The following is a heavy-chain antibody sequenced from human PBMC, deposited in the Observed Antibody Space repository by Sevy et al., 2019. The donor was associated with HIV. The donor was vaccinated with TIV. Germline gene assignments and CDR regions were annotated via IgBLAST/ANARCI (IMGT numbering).Heavy chain of an antibody. CDR1: GGTFSSYA. V-gene: IGHV1-69*13. Sequence: ASVKVSCKASGGTFSSYAISWVRQAPGQGLEWMGGIIPIFGTANYAQKFQGRVTITADESTSTAYMELSSLRSGDTAVYYCARGSSCIAVAGRGCDYYYGMDVWGQGTTVTVSS. CDR2: IIPIFGTA. D-gene: IGHD6-19*01. J-gene: IGHJ6*02. CDR3: ARGSSCIAVAGRGCDYYYGMDV.